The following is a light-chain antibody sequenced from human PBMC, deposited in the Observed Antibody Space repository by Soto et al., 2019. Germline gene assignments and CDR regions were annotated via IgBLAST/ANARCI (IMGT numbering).Light chain of an antibody. CDR2: EVT. V-gene: IGLV2-8*01. CDR3: SSYAGSNNLV. CDR1: SSDIGGYNY. J-gene: IGLJ2*01. Sequence: QSALTQPPSASGSPGQSVTISCTGTSSDIGGYNYVSWYQQHPGKAPKLMIYEVTKRPSGVPDRFSGSKSGNTASLTVSGLQAEDEADYYCSSYAGSNNLVFGGGTKHTVL.